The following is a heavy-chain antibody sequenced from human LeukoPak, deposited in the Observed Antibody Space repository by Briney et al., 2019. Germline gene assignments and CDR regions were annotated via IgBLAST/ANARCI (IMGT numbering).Heavy chain of an antibody. Sequence: KPSETLSLTCAVYGGSFSGYYWSWIRQPPGKGLEWIGEINRSGSTNYNPSLKSRVTISVDTSKNQFSLKLSSVTAADTAVYYCARGRAYYHYYGMDVWGQGTTVTVSS. CDR3: ARGRAYYHYYGMDV. CDR2: INRSGST. CDR1: GGSFSGYY. J-gene: IGHJ6*02. V-gene: IGHV4-34*01.